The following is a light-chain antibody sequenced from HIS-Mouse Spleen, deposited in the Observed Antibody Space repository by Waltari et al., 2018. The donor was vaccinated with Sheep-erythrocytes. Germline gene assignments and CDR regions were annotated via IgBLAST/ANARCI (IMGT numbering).Light chain of an antibody. J-gene: IGKJ5*01. V-gene: IGKV1-12*01. CDR2: DAS. CDR1: QGISSW. CDR3: QQDNSFPLT. Sequence: DIHITQFPSSCSSSVENKVTITCRASQGISSWLAWYQQKPGKAPKLLIYDASSLQSGVPSRFSGSGSGTDFTLTISCLQPEDFATYYCQQDNSFPLTFGQGTRLEIK.